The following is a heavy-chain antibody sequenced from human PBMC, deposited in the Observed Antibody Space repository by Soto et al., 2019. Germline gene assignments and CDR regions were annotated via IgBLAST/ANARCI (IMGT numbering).Heavy chain of an antibody. CDR3: AREDSANGGAFDI. Sequence: ASVKVSCKASAYTFINYYVHCVLQSPGQGLEYMGMINPSGGRTTYAQKFQGRVTMTRDTSTTTVYMDLSSLRSDDTAMYYCAREDSANGGAFDIWGQGTMVTVSS. V-gene: IGHV1-46*01. J-gene: IGHJ3*02. CDR2: INPSGGRT. CDR1: AYTFINYY.